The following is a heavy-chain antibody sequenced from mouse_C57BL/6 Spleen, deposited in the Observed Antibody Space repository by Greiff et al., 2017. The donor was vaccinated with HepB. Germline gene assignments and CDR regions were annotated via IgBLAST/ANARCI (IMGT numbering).Heavy chain of an antibody. D-gene: IGHD1-1*01. V-gene: IGHV1-15*01. CDR2: IDPETGGT. CDR1: GYTFTDYE. CDR3: TRGGLITTVVVRYFDY. J-gene: IGHJ2*01. Sequence: VQRVESGAELVRPGASVTLSCKASGYTFTDYEMHWVKQTPVHGLEWIGAIDPETGGTAYNQKFKGKAILTADKSSSTAYMELRSLTSEDSAVYYCTRGGLITTVVVRYFDYWGQGTTLTVSS.